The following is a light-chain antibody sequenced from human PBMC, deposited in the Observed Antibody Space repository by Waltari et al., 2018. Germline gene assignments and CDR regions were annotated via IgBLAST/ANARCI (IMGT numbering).Light chain of an antibody. CDR2: DAS. Sequence: EIVLTQSPATLSLSPGERATLSCRASQSVSSYLAWYQQTPGQAPRLLIYDASNRATGIPARFSGSGSGTDFTLTISSLEPEDFAVYYCQQRSNWLTFGGGT. CDR1: QSVSSY. J-gene: IGKJ4*01. V-gene: IGKV3-11*01. CDR3: QQRSNWLT.